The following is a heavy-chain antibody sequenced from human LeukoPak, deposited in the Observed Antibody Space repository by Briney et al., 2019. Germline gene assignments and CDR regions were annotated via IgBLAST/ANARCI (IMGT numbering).Heavy chain of an antibody. CDR1: GGSFSGYY. J-gene: IGHJ4*02. CDR2: INHSGST. CDR3: ARDSSSSFDY. V-gene: IGHV4-34*01. Sequence: SETLSLTCAVYGGSFSGYYWSWIREPPGKGLEWIGEINHSGSTNYNPSLKSRVTISVDTSKNQFSLKLSSVTAADTAVYYCARDSSSSFDYWGQGTLVTVSS. D-gene: IGHD6-6*01.